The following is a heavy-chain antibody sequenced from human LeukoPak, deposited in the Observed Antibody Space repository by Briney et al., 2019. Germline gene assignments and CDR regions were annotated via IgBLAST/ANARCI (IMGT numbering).Heavy chain of an antibody. CDR3: ARLTVYSSSWLAYYMDV. CDR2: IKQDGSDK. J-gene: IGHJ6*03. CDR1: RFTFSNYW. Sequence: GGSLRLSCAASRFTFSNYWMSWVRQAPGKGLEWVANIKQDGSDKYYVDSVKGRFTISRGNAKNSLYLQMNSLRAEDTAVYYCARLTVYSSSWLAYYMDVWGKGTTVTVSS. V-gene: IGHV3-7*01. D-gene: IGHD6-13*01.